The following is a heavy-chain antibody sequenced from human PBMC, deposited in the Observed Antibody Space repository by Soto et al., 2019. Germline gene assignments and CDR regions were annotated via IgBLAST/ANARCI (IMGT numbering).Heavy chain of an antibody. CDR1: GFSFSNYG. D-gene: IGHD3-10*01. J-gene: IGHJ6*03. CDR3: ARDLRPYASGSYYAAGYMDV. CDR2: IWYDGSNK. Sequence: GGSLRLSCAASGFSFSNYGMHWVRQAPGKGLEWVAVIWYDGSNKYYEDSVKGRFTISRDKSKNTLHLQMNSLRAEDTAIYHCARDLRPYASGSYYAAGYMDVWGKGTTVTVSS. V-gene: IGHV3-33*01.